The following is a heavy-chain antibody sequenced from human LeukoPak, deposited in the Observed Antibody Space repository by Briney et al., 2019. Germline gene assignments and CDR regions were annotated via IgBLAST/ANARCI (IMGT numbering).Heavy chain of an antibody. CDR3: ARDPGQYYDILTGYYTPYYFDY. CDR2: MNPNSGNT. J-gene: IGHJ4*02. CDR1: GYTFTSYD. D-gene: IGHD3-9*01. V-gene: IGHV1-8*01. Sequence: GASVKVSCKASGYTFTSYDINWVRQATRQGLEWMGWMNPNSGNTGYAQKFQGRVTMTRNTSISTAYMELSSLRSEDTAVYYCARDPGQYYDILTGYYTPYYFDYWGQGTLVTVSS.